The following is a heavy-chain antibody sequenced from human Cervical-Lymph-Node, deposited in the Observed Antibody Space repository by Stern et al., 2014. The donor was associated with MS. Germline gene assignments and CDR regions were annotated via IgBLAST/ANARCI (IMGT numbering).Heavy chain of an antibody. Sequence: EMQLVESGAEVKKPGESLKLSCKTSGYSFSNFWIGWVRQMPGKGLEWMGIIYPGGSGTTYSPAFQGQVTISAAESITPTFLLWSSLKASYSAMYYCVGRRDSGGYYAFDIWGQGTMLIVSS. CDR2: IYPGGSGT. V-gene: IGHV5-51*01. CDR1: GYSFSNFW. D-gene: IGHD3-22*01. CDR3: VGRRDSGGYYAFDI. J-gene: IGHJ3*02.